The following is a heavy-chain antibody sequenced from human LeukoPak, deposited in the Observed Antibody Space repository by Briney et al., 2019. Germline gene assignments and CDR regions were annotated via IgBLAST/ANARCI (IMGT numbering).Heavy chain of an antibody. D-gene: IGHD3-10*01. CDR1: GFTFSGSA. CDR2: IRSTANGYAT. J-gene: IGHJ4*02. Sequence: GGSLRLSCAASGFTFSGSALHWVRQASGKGLEWVGRIRSTANGYATAYAASVKGRFTISRDDSKNTAYLQMDSLKTEDTAVYYCTGNYYGFDYWGQGTLVTVSS. V-gene: IGHV3-73*01. CDR3: TGNYYGFDY.